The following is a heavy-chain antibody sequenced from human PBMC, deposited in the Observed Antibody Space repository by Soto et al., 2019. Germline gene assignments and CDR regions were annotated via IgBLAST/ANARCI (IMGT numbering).Heavy chain of an antibody. CDR1: GYTLTELS. D-gene: IGHD3-22*01. CDR3: ATDRSQYYYDSFSLDY. CDR2: FDPEDGET. Sequence: ASVKVSCKVSGYTLTELSMHWVRQAPGKGLEWMGGFDPEDGETIYAQKFQGRVTMTEDTSTDTAYMELSSLRSEDTAVYYCATDRSQYYYDSFSLDYWGQGTLVTVSS. V-gene: IGHV1-24*01. J-gene: IGHJ4*02.